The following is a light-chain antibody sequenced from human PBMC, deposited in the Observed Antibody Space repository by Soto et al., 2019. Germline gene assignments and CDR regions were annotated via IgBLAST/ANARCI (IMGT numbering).Light chain of an antibody. CDR3: AVWDDRLNGYV. CDR2: SND. Sequence: QSVLTQPPSASGTPGQRVTISCSGSSSNIGSNPVNWYQHLPGADPKLLIQSNDQRPSGVPDRFSGSQSGPSASLPTRGLQSEDEADYYCAVWDDRLNGYVFGNGTKVTVL. CDR1: SSNIGSNP. V-gene: IGLV1-44*01. J-gene: IGLJ1*01.